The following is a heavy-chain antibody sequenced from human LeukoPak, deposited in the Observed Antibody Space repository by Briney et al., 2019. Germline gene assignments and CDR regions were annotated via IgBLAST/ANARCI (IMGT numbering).Heavy chain of an antibody. CDR2: INTDSGST. CDR3: ARGGGGSQSSPWFSDF. D-gene: IGHD3-16*01. V-gene: IGHV1-18*01. CDR1: GYLFSTYP. J-gene: IGHJ4*02. Sequence: ASVKVSCKASGYLFSTYPLSWVRQAPGQGLEWMGWINTDSGSTKFAQKFQGRVTMTKDTSTTTASMELRSLRFDDSAVYYCARGGGGSQSSPWFSDFWGQGTLVTVSS.